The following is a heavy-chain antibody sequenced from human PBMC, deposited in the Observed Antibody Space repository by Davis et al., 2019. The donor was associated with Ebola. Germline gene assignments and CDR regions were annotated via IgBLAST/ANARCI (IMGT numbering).Heavy chain of an antibody. V-gene: IGHV4-30-2*01. CDR2: IYHSGST. CDR3: ARGAHPSDY. J-gene: IGHJ4*02. CDR1: GGSISSGGFS. Sequence: LRLSCAVSGGSISSGGFSWSWIRQPPGKGLEWIGYIYHSGSTFYNPSLKSRVTISVDRSKNQFSLKLSSVTAADTAVYYCARGAHPSDYWGQGTLVTVSS.